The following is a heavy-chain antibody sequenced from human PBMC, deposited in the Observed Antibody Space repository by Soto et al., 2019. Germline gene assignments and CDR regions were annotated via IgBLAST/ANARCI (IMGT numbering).Heavy chain of an antibody. D-gene: IGHD3-10*01. CDR1: GGSFSGYY. J-gene: IGHJ6*02. CDR2: INHSGST. Sequence: SETLSLTCAVYGGSFSGYYWSWIRQRPGKGLEWIGEINHSGSTNYNPSLKSRVTISVDTSKNQFSLKLSSVTAADTAVYYCARGRSYYGSGSYYNVIPYYYYGMDVWGQGTTVTVSS. V-gene: IGHV4-34*01. CDR3: ARGRSYYGSGSYYNVIPYYYYGMDV.